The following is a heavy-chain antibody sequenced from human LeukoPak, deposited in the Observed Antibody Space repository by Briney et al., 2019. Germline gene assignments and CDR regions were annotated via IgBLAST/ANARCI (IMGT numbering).Heavy chain of an antibody. CDR1: GGSISSYY. CDR2: IYYSGST. CDR3: ARHTLYCSSTSCDVFDAIDI. J-gene: IGHJ3*02. V-gene: IGHV4-59*08. Sequence: PSETLSLTCTVSGGSISSYYWSWIRQPPGKGLEWIGYIYYSGSTNYNPSLKSRVTISVDTSKNQFSLKLSSVTAADTAVYYCARHTLYCSSTSCDVFDAIDIWGQGTMVTVSS. D-gene: IGHD2-2*01.